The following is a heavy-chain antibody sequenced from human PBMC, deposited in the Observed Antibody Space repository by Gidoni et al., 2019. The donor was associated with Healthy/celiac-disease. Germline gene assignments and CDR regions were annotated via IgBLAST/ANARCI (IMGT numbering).Heavy chain of an antibody. CDR2: IYYSGST. J-gene: IGHJ6*02. V-gene: IGHV4-59*01. CDR1: GGSISSYY. Sequence: QVQLQESGPGLVKPSETLSLTCTVSGGSISSYYWSWIRQPPGKGLEWIWYIYYSGSTNYNPSLTSRVTISVDTSKNQFSLKLSSVTAADTAVYYCAARGATITGSYYYGMDVWGQGTTVTVSS. CDR3: AARGATITGSYYYGMDV. D-gene: IGHD5-12*01.